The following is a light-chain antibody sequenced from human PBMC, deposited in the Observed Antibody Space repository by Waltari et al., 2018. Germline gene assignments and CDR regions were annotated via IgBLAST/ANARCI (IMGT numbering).Light chain of an antibody. CDR3: QQRSNWPLT. J-gene: IGKJ4*01. CDR1: QSIGSQ. Sequence: EIVLTQSPAILSLSPGERAALSFRASQSIGSQLAWYQQRPGQAPRLLIDDTSNRATGIPARFSGSGSGTDFTLTISSLQFEDSAVYYCQQRSNWPLTFGGGTKVEIK. CDR2: DTS. V-gene: IGKV3-11*01.